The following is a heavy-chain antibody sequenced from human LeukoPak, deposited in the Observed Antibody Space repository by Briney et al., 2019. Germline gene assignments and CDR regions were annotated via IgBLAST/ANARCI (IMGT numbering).Heavy chain of an antibody. D-gene: IGHD4-17*01. J-gene: IGHJ4*02. V-gene: IGHV3-23*01. Sequence: PGGSLRLSCAASGFTFSSYGMSWVRQAPGKGLEWVSAISGSGGSTYYADSVKGRLTISRDNAKNSLYLQMNSLRAEDTAVYYCASSRDYGDYGQTFDYWGQGTLVTVSS. CDR2: ISGSGGST. CDR3: ASSRDYGDYGQTFDY. CDR1: GFTFSSYG.